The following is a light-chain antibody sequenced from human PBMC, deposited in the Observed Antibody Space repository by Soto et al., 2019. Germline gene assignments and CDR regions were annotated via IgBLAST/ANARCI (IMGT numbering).Light chain of an antibody. CDR1: QPINSW. V-gene: IGKV1-5*01. CDR3: QQYKTYPFT. J-gene: IGKJ2*01. CDR2: DAS. Sequence: DVQMTQSPSTLSASVGDRVTITCRASQPINSWLAWFQQKPGKAPQLLIHDASSLESGVPSRFSGIGFGTDFTLIITSLEPDDFAAYYCQQYKTYPFTFGQGTKLEVK.